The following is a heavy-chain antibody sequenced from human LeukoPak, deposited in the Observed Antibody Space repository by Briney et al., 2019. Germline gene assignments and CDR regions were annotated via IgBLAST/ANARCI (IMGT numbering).Heavy chain of an antibody. V-gene: IGHV3-30*04. D-gene: IGHD5-24*01. Sequence: GGSLRLSCTASGIAFNSHAVHWVRQAPGKGLEWVADITYNGRSKHHADSVKGRFTISRDNSKNTPYLQMNSLRPANTAVYYCARSRDGYNYNCFDLWGQGTMVIVSS. CDR2: ITYNGRSK. J-gene: IGHJ3*01. CDR3: ARSRDGYNYNCFDL. CDR1: GIAFNSHA.